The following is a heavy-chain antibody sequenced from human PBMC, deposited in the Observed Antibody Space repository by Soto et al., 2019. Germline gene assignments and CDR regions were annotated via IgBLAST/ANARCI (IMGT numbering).Heavy chain of an antibody. CDR2: VSYDGSNK. CDR1: GFTFSSYG. V-gene: IGHV3-30*18. D-gene: IGHD5-12*01. J-gene: IGHJ3*02. Sequence: GGSLRLSCAASGFTFSSYGMHWVRQAPGKGLERVAVVSYDGSNKYYADSVNGRFTISRYNSKKTLYMQMNNLRAEDTAVYYCAKDFGYSAYDYPGNGFDIWGQGTMVTVSS. CDR3: AKDFGYSAYDYPGNGFDI.